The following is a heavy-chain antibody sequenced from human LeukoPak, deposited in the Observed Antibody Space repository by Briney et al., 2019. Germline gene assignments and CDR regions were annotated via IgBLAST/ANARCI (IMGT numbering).Heavy chain of an antibody. CDR3: AKVVVPAAIVDAFDI. CDR1: GFTFNNYP. Sequence: PGGSLRLSCAGSGFTFNNYPISWVRQTPGKGLEWVSAISGSGGSTYYADSVKGRFTISRDNSKNTLYLQMNSLRAEDTAVYYCAKVVVPAAIVDAFDIWGQGTMVTVSS. CDR2: ISGSGGST. V-gene: IGHV3-23*01. J-gene: IGHJ3*02. D-gene: IGHD2-2*01.